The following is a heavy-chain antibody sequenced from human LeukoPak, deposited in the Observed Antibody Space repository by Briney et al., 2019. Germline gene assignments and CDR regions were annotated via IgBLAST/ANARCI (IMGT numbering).Heavy chain of an antibody. V-gene: IGHV3-23*01. CDR2: FSGSGGST. Sequence: GGSLRLSCAASGFTFSSYAMSWVRQAPGKGLDLVSAFSGSGGSTYYADSVKGRFTISRDNSKNTLFLQMNSLRAEDTAVYCCARGGYFDSSGRHIDYWGQGTLVTVSS. D-gene: IGHD3-22*01. J-gene: IGHJ4*02. CDR3: ARGGYFDSSGRHIDY. CDR1: GFTFSSYA.